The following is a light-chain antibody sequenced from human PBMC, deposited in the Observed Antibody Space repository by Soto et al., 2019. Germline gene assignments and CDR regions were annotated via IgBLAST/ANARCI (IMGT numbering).Light chain of an antibody. V-gene: IGKV3-15*01. CDR3: QQYSDWRPQ. Sequence: EIVLTQSPGTLSLSPGERATLSCRASQSVNSRYLAWYQQKPGQAPRLLIHGASTRATGIPARFSGSGSGTEFTLTISSLQSEDFAVYYCQQYSDWRPQFGQGTKVDIK. J-gene: IGKJ1*01. CDR2: GAS. CDR1: QSVNSRY.